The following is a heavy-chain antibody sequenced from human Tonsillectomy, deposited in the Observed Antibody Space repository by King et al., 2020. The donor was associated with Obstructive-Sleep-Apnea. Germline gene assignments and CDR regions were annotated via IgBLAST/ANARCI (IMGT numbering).Heavy chain of an antibody. V-gene: IGHV3-33*01. D-gene: IGHD5-18*01. J-gene: IGHJ4*02. CDR3: ASERGETSYGYDSFDY. CDR2: IWYDGSNK. Sequence: VQLVESGGGVVQPGRSLRLSCAASGFTFSSYGMHWVRQAPGKGLEWVAVIWYDGSNKYYADSVKGRFTISRDNSKNTLYLQMNSLRAEDTAVYYGASERGETSYGYDSFDYWGQGTLVTVSS. CDR1: GFTFSSYG.